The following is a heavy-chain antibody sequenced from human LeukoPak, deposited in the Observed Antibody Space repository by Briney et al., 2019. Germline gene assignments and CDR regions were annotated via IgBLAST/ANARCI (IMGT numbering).Heavy chain of an antibody. J-gene: IGHJ4*02. CDR1: GLTLSSYV. D-gene: IGHD6-6*01. CDR2: ITVSGGRT. V-gene: IGHV3-23*01. CDR3: ARDSYSSSSGFGY. Sequence: GGSLRLSCEASGLTLSSYVMSWVRQAPGKGLEWVSTITVSGGRTYYADSVKGRFTISRDNSKNTLYLQMNSLRAEDTAVYYCARDSYSSSSGFGYWGQGTLVTVSS.